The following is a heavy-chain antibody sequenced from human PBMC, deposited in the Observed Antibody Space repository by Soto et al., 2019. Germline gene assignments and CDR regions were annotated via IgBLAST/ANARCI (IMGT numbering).Heavy chain of an antibody. CDR2: INHSGST. D-gene: IGHD2-8*02. Sequence: PSETLSLTCAVYGVSFSGYYWTWIRQPPGTGLEWIGEINHSGSTNYNPSLKSRVTISVDTSKNQFSLKLTSVTAADTAVYYCARDKITGLFDYWGQGTQVTVSS. J-gene: IGHJ4*02. V-gene: IGHV4-34*01. CDR3: ARDKITGLFDY. CDR1: GVSFSGYY.